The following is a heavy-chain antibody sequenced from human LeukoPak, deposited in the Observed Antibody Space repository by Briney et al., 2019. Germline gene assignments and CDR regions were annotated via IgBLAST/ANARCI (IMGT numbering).Heavy chain of an antibody. J-gene: IGHJ4*02. CDR2: ISAYNGNT. D-gene: IGHD6-13*01. Sequence: ASVNVSCKASGYTFTSYGISWVRQAPGHGLEWMGWISAYNGNTNYAQRLQGRVTMTTDTSTSTAYMELRSLRSDDTAVYYCARGSIGGAAAAPDYWGQGTLVTVSS. V-gene: IGHV1-18*01. CDR1: GYTFTSYG. CDR3: ARGSIGGAAAAPDY.